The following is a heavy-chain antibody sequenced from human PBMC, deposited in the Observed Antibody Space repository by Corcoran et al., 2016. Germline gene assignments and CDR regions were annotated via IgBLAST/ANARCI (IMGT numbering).Heavy chain of an antibody. CDR1: GGSFSGYY. V-gene: IGHV4-34*01. Sequence: QVPLQPWGAGLLKPSETLSLTCAVYGGSFSGYYWSWIRPPPGRGLEWIGEINHSGSTNYNPSLKSRVTISVDTSKKQFSLKLSSVTAADTAVYYCARGGYSGYESYYYYYGMDVWGQGTTVTVSS. D-gene: IGHD5-12*01. CDR3: ARGGYSGYESYYYYYGMDV. CDR2: INHSGST. J-gene: IGHJ6*02.